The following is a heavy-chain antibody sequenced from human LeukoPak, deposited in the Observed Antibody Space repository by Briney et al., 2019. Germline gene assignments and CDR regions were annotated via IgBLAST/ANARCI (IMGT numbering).Heavy chain of an antibody. J-gene: IGHJ4*02. CDR2: IYHSGST. V-gene: IGHV4-38-2*02. CDR3: AREGVENDSSYYVDY. Sequence: SETLSLTCTVSGYSISSGYYWGWIRQPPGKGLEWIGSIYHSGSTYYNPSLKSRVTISVDTSKNQFSLKLSSVTAADTAVYYCAREGVENDSSYYVDYWGQGTLVTVSS. CDR1: GYSISSGYY. D-gene: IGHD3-22*01.